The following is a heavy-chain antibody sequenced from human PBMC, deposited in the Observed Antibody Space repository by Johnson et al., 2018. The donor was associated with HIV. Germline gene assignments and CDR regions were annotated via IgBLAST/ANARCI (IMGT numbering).Heavy chain of an antibody. V-gene: IGHV3-30*03. CDR3: ARGRGALDI. D-gene: IGHD3-16*01. CDR1: RFTFSRYG. CDR2: ISYDGGNK. J-gene: IGHJ3*02. Sequence: QVQLVESGGGVVQPGRSLRLSCAASRFTFSRYGMHWVRQAPGKGLEWVAVISYDGGNKYYADSVKGRFTISRDNSKNTLYLQMNSLRAEDTAVYYGARGRGALDIWGQGTMVTVSS.